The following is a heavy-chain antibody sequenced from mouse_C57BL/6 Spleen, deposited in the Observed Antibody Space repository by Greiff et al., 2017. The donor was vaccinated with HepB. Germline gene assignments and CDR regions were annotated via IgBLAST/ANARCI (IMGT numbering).Heavy chain of an antibody. CDR2: ISSGGSYT. CDR3: ARPGYDGYYYAMDY. J-gene: IGHJ4*01. V-gene: IGHV5-6*02. Sequence: DVKLVESGGDLVKPGGSLKLSCAASGFTFSSYGMSWVRQTPDKRLEWVATISSGGSYTYYPDSVKGRFTISRDNAKNTLYLQMSSLKSEDTAMYYCARPGYDGYYYAMDYWGQGTSVTVSS. D-gene: IGHD2-3*01. CDR1: GFTFSSYG.